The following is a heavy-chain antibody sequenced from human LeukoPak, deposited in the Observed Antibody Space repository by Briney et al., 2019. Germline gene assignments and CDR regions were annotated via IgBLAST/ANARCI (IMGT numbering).Heavy chain of an antibody. CDR3: ARNFQYFDLPDY. J-gene: IGHJ4*02. CDR1: GFTFSSHA. V-gene: IGHV4-34*01. Sequence: PGGSLRLSCAASGFTFSSHAMSWIRQPPGKGLEWIGEINHSGSTNYNPSLKSRVTISVDTSKNQFSLKLSSVTAADTAVYYCARNFQYFDLPDYWGQGTLVTVSS. D-gene: IGHD2/OR15-2a*01. CDR2: INHSGST.